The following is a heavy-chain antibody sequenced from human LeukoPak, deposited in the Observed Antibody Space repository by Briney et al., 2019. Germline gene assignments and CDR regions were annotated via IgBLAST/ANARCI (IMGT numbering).Heavy chain of an antibody. CDR2: ITSNSNTM. J-gene: IGHJ3*02. CDR3: ATEVELRSAFDI. V-gene: IGHV3-48*04. CDR1: GFTFSSYT. Sequence: PGGSLRLSCAASGFTFSSYTMNWVRQAQGKGLEWVSYITSNSNTMYFADSVKGRFTISRDNAKNSLYLQMNSLRAEDTAVYYCATEVELRSAFDIWGQGTMVTVSS. D-gene: IGHD1-26*01.